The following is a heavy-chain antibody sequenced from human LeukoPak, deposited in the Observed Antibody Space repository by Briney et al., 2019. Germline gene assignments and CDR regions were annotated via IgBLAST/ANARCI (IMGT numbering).Heavy chain of an antibody. CDR1: GGSISSSSYY. J-gene: IGHJ3*02. V-gene: IGHV3-23*01. D-gene: IGHD5-24*01. Sequence: ETLSLTCTVSGGSISSSSYYWGWVRQAPGKGLEWVSAISGSGGSTYYADSVKGRFTISRDNSKNTLYLQMNSLRAEDTAVYYCAKDLSAEMATMGFDIWGQGTMVTVSS. CDR3: AKDLSAEMATMGFDI. CDR2: ISGSGGST.